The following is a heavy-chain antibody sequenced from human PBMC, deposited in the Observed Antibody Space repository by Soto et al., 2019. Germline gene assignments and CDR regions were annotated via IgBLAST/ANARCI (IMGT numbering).Heavy chain of an antibody. Sequence: VQLVESGGGLVQPGGSLRLSCAASGFTFSKHWMHWVRQAPGKGLVWVARINSDASDTASADSVKGRFTISRDNAKDTLYLQMNSLRIEDTAVYYCALEEQYVANFDYWGQGTPVTVSS. D-gene: IGHD6-19*01. V-gene: IGHV3-74*01. CDR2: INSDASDT. CDR3: ALEEQYVANFDY. CDR1: GFTFSKHW. J-gene: IGHJ4*02.